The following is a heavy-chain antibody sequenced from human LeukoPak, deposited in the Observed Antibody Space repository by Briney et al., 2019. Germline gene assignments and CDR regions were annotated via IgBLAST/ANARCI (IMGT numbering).Heavy chain of an antibody. J-gene: IGHJ4*02. V-gene: IGHV4-59*01. CDR1: GGSISSYY. Sequence: SETLSLTCTVSGGSISSYYWSWIRQPPGKGLEWIGYIYYSGSTNYNPSLKSRVTISVDTSKNQFSLKLSSVTAADTAVYYCARGRGGSTSWYELDYWGQGTLVTVSS. D-gene: IGHD6-13*01. CDR3: ARGRGGSTSWYELDY. CDR2: IYYSGST.